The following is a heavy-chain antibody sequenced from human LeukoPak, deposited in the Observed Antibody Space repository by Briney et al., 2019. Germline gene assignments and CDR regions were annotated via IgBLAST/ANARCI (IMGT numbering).Heavy chain of an antibody. D-gene: IGHD2-8*02. CDR3: VRQRPFFSGPYFDY. Sequence: GESLKISCKASGYSFTNFWIGWVRQMPGKGLEWMGIIFPGDSDTRYSPSFQGQVTISADKSITTAYMQWSSLKASDTAIYCCVRQRPFFSGPYFDYWSQGTLVTVSS. CDR1: GYSFTNFW. CDR2: IFPGDSDT. J-gene: IGHJ4*02. V-gene: IGHV5-51*01.